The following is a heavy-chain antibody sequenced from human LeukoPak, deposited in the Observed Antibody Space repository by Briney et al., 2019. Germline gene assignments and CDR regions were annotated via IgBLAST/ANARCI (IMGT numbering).Heavy chain of an antibody. CDR3: ASTSSSWYNYYYYYMDV. V-gene: IGHV4-59*01. Sequence: SETLSLTCTVSGGSISSYYWSWIRQPPGKGLEWIGYSYYSGSTNYNPSLKSRVTISVDTSKNQFSPKLSSVTAADTAVYYCASTSSSWYNYYYYYMDVWGKGTTVTVSS. CDR2: SYYSGST. D-gene: IGHD6-13*01. CDR1: GGSISSYY. J-gene: IGHJ6*03.